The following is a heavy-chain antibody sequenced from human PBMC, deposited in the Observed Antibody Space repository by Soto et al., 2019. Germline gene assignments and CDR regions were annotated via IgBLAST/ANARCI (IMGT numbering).Heavy chain of an antibody. V-gene: IGHV4-59*01. CDR3: ARDSGRRGVGPSSGWYRYYYGMDV. CDR1: GGSISRYY. J-gene: IGHJ6*02. CDR2: IYYSGST. D-gene: IGHD6-19*01. Sequence: SETLSLTCTVAGGSISRYYSSWIRQPPGKGLEWIGYIYYSGSTNYNPSLKSRVTISVDTSKNQFSLKLSSVTAAGTAVYYCARDSGRRGVGPSSGWYRYYYGMDVWGQGTTVTVSS.